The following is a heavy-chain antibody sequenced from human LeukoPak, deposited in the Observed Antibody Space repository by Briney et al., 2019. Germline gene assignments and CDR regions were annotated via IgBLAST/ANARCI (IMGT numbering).Heavy chain of an antibody. D-gene: IGHD3-3*01. V-gene: IGHV3-11*04. CDR2: MSGTGKTI. Sequence: NAGGSLRLSCAASGFIFSDFYMHWIRQAPGKGLEWVSYMSGTGKTISYGDSLRGRFTISRDNTKNSLYLQMNTLRADDRATYYCARGGRDYTSRFYKGVWGKGTTVTVSS. CDR3: ARGGRDYTSRFYKGV. J-gene: IGHJ6*03. CDR1: GFIFSDFY.